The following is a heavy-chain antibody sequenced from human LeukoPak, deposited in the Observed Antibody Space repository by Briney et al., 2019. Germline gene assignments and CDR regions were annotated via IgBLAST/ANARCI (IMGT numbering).Heavy chain of an antibody. D-gene: IGHD3-3*01. J-gene: IGHJ4*02. V-gene: IGHV3-21*01. CDR3: AREVRDFWNY. CDR2: ISSSSSYI. Sequence: GGSLRLSCAASGFTFSSYSMTWVRQAPGKGLEWVSSISSSSSYIYYADSVKGRFTISKDNAKNSLYLQMNSLRAEDTAVYYCAREVRDFWNYWGQGTLVTVSS. CDR1: GFTFSSYS.